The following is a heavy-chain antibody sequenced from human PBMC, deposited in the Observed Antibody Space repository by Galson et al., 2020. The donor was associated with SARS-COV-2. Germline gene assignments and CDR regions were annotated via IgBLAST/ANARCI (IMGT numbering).Heavy chain of an antibody. J-gene: IGHJ4*02. D-gene: IGHD2-8*02. CDR2: INWNGGST. V-gene: IGHV3-20*04. CDR3: ARDGDIVLVVYAKGGYFDY. CDR1: GFTFDDYG. Sequence: GESLKISCAASGFTFDDYGMSWVRQAPGKGLEWVSGINWNGGSTGYADSVKGRFTISRDNAKNSLYLQMNSLRAEDTALYYCARDGDIVLVVYAKGGYFDYWGQGTLVTVSS.